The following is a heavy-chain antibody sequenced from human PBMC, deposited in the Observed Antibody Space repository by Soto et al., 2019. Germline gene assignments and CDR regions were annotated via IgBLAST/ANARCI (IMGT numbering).Heavy chain of an antibody. CDR2: ISSSGNTI. J-gene: IGHJ4*02. V-gene: IGHV3-48*03. CDR3: ARYIFRDFWSGDYTGFLPYFDY. D-gene: IGHD3-3*01. Sequence: GGSLRLSCAASGFTFSSYEMNWVRQAPGKGLEWVSYISSSGNTIYYADAVKGRFTISRDNARNSLYLQMNSLKAENTAVYYCARYIFRDFWSGDYTGFLPYFDYWGQGPLVTVSS. CDR1: GFTFSSYE.